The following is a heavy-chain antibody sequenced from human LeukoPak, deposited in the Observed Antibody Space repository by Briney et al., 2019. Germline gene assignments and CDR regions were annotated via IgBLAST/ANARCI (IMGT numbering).Heavy chain of an antibody. J-gene: IGHJ4*02. Sequence: KPSETLSLTCTVSGGSITGHYWSWIRQPAGKGLEWIGRIYTNEYTNYNPSLKNRVTMSVDTSKNQFSLRLSSVTAADTAVYYCARPPYGDYFDYWGQGILVTVSS. CDR2: IYTNEYT. D-gene: IGHD3-10*01. CDR3: ARPPYGDYFDY. CDR1: GGSITGHY. V-gene: IGHV4-4*07.